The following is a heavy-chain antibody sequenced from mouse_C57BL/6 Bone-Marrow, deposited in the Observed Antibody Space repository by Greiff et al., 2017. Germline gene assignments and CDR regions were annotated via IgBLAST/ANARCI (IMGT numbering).Heavy chain of an antibody. D-gene: IGHD1-1*01. Sequence: QVQLQQPGTELVKPGASVKLSCKASGYTFTSYWMHWVKQRPGQGLEWIGNINPSNGGTNYNEKFKSKATLTVDKSSSTAYMQLSRLTSEDSAVYYCARGTYCNYAMDGRGKGTSVTVSS. V-gene: IGHV1-53*01. CDR1: GYTFTSYW. J-gene: IGHJ4*01. CDR2: INPSNGGT. CDR3: ARGTYCNYAMDG.